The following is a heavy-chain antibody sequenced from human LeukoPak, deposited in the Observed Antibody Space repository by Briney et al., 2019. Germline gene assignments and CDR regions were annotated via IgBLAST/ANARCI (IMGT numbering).Heavy chain of an antibody. Sequence: SETLSLTCTVSGGSISGSSYYWGWIRQPPGKGLEWIGSVYYSGSTFHNPSLKSRVTIPLDTSKNQFSLKVISVTAADTAVYYCARGDYGVPELDYWGQGTLVTVSS. D-gene: IGHD4-17*01. CDR2: VYYSGST. CDR1: GGSISGSSYY. J-gene: IGHJ4*02. CDR3: ARGDYGVPELDY. V-gene: IGHV4-39*01.